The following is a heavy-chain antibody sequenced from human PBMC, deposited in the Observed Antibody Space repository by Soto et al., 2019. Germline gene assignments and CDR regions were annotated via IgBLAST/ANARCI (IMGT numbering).Heavy chain of an antibody. CDR1: GYSFASYW. V-gene: IGHV5-10-1*01. Sequence: SGESLKISCKASGYSFASYWISWVRQMPGKGLEWMGRIDPSDSYTNYSPSFQGHVTISADKSISTAYLQWSSLKASDTAIYYCARHRAWNSYFDLWGRGTLVTVSS. CDR2: IDPSDSYT. D-gene: IGHD1-7*01. CDR3: ARHRAWNSYFDL. J-gene: IGHJ2*01.